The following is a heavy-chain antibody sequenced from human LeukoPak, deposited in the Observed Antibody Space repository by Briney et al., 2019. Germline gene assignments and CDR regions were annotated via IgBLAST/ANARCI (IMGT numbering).Heavy chain of an antibody. CDR3: ARCSTSRRRFNWFDP. CDR1: GYSISSGYY. D-gene: IGHD2-2*01. J-gene: IGHJ5*02. Sequence: PSETLSLTCAVSGYSISSGYYWGWIRQPPGKGLEWIGSIYHSGSTYYNPSLKSRVTISVDTSKNQFSLKLSSVTAADTAVYYCARCSTSRRRFNWFDPWGQGTLVTVSS. V-gene: IGHV4-38-2*01. CDR2: IYHSGST.